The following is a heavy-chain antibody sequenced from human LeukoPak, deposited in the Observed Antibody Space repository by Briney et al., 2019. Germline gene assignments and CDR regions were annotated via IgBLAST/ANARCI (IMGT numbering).Heavy chain of an antibody. D-gene: IGHD3-22*01. Sequence: GGSLGLSCTASGFTFGDYAMSWVRQAPGKGLEWVGFIRSKAYGGTTEYAASVKGRFTISRDDSKSIAYLQMNSLKTEDTAVYYCTRATRGGSGYYRDNYYYYYMDIWGKGTTVTVSS. CDR3: TRATRGGSGYYRDNYYYYYMDI. V-gene: IGHV3-49*04. CDR2: IRSKAYGGTT. CDR1: GFTFGDYA. J-gene: IGHJ6*03.